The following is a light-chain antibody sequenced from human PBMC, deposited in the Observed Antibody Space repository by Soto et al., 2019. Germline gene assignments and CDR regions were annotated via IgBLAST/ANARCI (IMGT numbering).Light chain of an antibody. J-gene: IGLJ2*01. Sequence: QSVLTQPPSVSAAPGQTVTIACSGSSSNIGYNYVSWYQQLPGTAPKLLIYDNNKRPSGIPDRFSGSKSGTSATLGITGLQTGDEADYYCGTWDSSLSFVVFGGGTKLTVL. CDR1: SSNIGYNY. CDR2: DNN. CDR3: GTWDSSLSFVV. V-gene: IGLV1-51*01.